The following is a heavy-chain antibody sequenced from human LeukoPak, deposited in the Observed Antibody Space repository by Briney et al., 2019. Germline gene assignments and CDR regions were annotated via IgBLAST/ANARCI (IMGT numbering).Heavy chain of an antibody. D-gene: IGHD6-19*01. CDR2: ISGSGGST. Sequence: GGSLRLSCAASGFTFSSCAMSWVRQAPGKGLEWVSAISGSGGSTYYADSVKGRFTISRDDSKNTLYLQMNSLRAEDTAVYYCAKVSRQWLAIDYWGQGTLVTVSS. V-gene: IGHV3-23*01. CDR1: GFTFSSCA. J-gene: IGHJ4*02. CDR3: AKVSRQWLAIDY.